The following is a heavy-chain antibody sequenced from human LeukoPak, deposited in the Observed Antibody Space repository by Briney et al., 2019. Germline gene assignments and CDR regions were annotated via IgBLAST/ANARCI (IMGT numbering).Heavy chain of an antibody. CDR1: GYTLSTDW. Sequence: GGSLRLSCAASGYTLSTDWMHWIRQGPGKGLVWVSRINEDGSSTSYADSVRGRFTISRDNAKNTLYLQMNSLRAEDTAVYYCTTDTFGARDSWGQGTLVTVSS. J-gene: IGHJ4*02. CDR2: INEDGSST. D-gene: IGHD3-10*01. V-gene: IGHV3-74*01. CDR3: TTDTFGARDS.